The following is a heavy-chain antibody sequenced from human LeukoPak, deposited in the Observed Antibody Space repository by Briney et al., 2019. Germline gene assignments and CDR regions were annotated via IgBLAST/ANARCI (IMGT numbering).Heavy chain of an antibody. CDR1: GGSFSGYY. D-gene: IGHD3-16*01. Sequence: WETLSLTCAVYGGSFSGYYWSWIRQPAGKGLEWIGEINHSGSTNYNPSLKSRVTISVDTSKNQFSLKLSSVTAADTAVYYCARGPMITFRGVTGYRPWGQGTLVTVSS. J-gene: IGHJ5*02. CDR3: ARGPMITFRGVTGYRP. V-gene: IGHV4-34*01. CDR2: INHSGST.